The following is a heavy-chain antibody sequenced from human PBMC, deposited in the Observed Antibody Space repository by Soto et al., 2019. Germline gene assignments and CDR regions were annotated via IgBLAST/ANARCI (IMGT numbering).Heavy chain of an antibody. Sequence: QVQLQESGPGLVKPSGTLSLTCAVSGGSISSSNWWSWVRQPPGKGLEWIGEIYHSGSTNYNPSLKRRVTISVEKSKNQFSLKLSSVTAADTAVYYCARGGWFGELSFYYYYGMDVWGQGTTVTVSS. CDR3: ARGGWFGELSFYYYYGMDV. V-gene: IGHV4-4*02. D-gene: IGHD3-10*01. CDR2: IYHSGST. J-gene: IGHJ6*02. CDR1: GGSISSSNW.